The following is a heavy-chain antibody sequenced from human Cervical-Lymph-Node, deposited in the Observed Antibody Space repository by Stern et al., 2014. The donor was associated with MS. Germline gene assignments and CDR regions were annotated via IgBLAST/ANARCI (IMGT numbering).Heavy chain of an antibody. D-gene: IGHD4-11*01. Sequence: EVQLVESGAGVKRPGQSLKISCRASGNSFTNYWVAWVRQKPGKGLEWMGIIHPGDSEVRYSPSFQGRVTMSVDRSINAAYLQWSSLQPSDTAMYYCARQLGHSNFLHYWGQGVLVTVSS. J-gene: IGHJ4*02. V-gene: IGHV5-51*01. CDR1: GNSFTNYW. CDR3: ARQLGHSNFLHY. CDR2: IHPGDSEV.